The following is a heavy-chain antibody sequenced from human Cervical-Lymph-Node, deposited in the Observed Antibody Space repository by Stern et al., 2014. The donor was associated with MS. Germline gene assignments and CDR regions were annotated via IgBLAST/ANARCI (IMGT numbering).Heavy chain of an antibody. V-gene: IGHV5-51*03. J-gene: IGHJ6*02. Sequence: VQLVESGTEVKKPGESLRISCKGSGYSFPIFWIHWVRQMPDKGLEWMGIISPSDSDTRYSPSFQGQVTISVDKSINTAYLQWSSLKASDTAIYYCARSPSDFYGMDVWGQGTTVTVSS. CDR2: ISPSDSDT. CDR1: GYSFPIFW. CDR3: ARSPSDFYGMDV. D-gene: IGHD6-19*01.